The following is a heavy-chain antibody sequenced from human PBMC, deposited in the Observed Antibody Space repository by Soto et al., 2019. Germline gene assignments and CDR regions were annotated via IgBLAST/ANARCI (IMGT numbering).Heavy chain of an antibody. CDR1: GYTFTNYG. J-gene: IGHJ6*01. Sequence: LVQSGGEMKKPGASVKVSCEASGYTFTNYGITWVRQAPGQGLEWMGWISKYNGKTNYAQILQGRGTMTTYTSTRTAYMELTSLRSEDPATYYCARVQNSDILTRSSHSIDVW. CDR2: ISKYNGKT. D-gene: IGHD3-9*01. CDR3: ARVQNSDILTRSSHSIDV. V-gene: IGHV1-18*01.